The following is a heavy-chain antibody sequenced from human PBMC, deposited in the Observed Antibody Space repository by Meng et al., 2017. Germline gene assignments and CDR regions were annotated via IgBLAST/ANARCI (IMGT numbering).Heavy chain of an antibody. CDR2: ISAYNGNR. V-gene: IGHV1-18*01. J-gene: IGHJ4*02. D-gene: IGHD4-17*01. CDR3: ARGNYGDYLYYFDY. Sequence: GELEQSGAAVKIPGASAKVSCKASGYTLTSYGISWVRQAPGQVLEWMGWISAYNGNRNYAQKLQGRVTMTTDTSTSTVYMELRSLRSDDTAVYYCARGNYGDYLYYFDYWGQGTLVTVSS. CDR1: GYTLTSYG.